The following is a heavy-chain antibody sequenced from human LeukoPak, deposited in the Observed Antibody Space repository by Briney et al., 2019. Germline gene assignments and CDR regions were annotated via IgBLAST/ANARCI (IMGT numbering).Heavy chain of an antibody. CDR1: GGSISSYY. V-gene: IGHV4-59*05. J-gene: IGHJ4*02. CDR2: IYYSGST. Sequence: SETLSLTCPVSGGSISSYYWSWIRQPPGKGLEWIGSIYYSGSTYYNPSLKSRVTISVDTSKNQFSLKLSSVTAADTAVYYCVRAYYDSSGYYVDYWGQGTLVTVSS. D-gene: IGHD3-22*01. CDR3: VRAYYDSSGYYVDY.